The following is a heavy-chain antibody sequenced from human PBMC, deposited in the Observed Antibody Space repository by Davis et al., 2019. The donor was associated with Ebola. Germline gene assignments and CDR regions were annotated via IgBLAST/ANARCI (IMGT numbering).Heavy chain of an antibody. CDR1: GFTFSNAW. V-gene: IGHV3-11*04. CDR2: ISSSGSTI. Sequence: GESLKISCAASGFTFSNAWMSWVRQAPGKGLEWVSYISSSGSTIYYADSVKGRFTISRDNAKNSLYLQMNSLRAEDTAVYYCASLIAVAGITFYWYFDLWGRGTLVTVSS. CDR3: ASLIAVAGITFYWYFDL. J-gene: IGHJ2*01. D-gene: IGHD6-19*01.